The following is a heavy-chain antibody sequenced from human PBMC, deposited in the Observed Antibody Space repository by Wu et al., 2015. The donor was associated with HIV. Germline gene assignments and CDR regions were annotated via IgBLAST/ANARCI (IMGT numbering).Heavy chain of an antibody. CDR3: AMMTGAYDILTGSHGYFDY. V-gene: IGHV1-18*01. CDR1: GYTFTSYG. CDR2: ISAYNGNT. D-gene: IGHD3-9*01. Sequence: QVQLVQSGAEVKKPGASVKVSCKASGYTFTSYGISWVRQAPGQGLEWMGWISAYNGNTNYAQKLQGRVTMTTDTSTSTAYMELRSLRSDDTAVYYCAMMTGAYDILTGSHGYFDYWGQGTLVTVSS. J-gene: IGHJ4*02.